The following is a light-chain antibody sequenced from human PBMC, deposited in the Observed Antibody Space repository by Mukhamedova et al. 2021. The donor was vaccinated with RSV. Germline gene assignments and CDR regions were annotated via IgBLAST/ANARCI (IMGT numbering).Light chain of an antibody. CDR2: GAS. Sequence: SVSSSYLAWYQQKPGQAPRLLIYGASSRATGIPDRFSGSGSGTDFTLTISRLEPEDFAVYYCQQYNNWPYTFGQGTKLEI. J-gene: IGKJ2*01. CDR3: QQYNNWPYT. CDR1: SVSSSY. V-gene: IGKV3-20*01.